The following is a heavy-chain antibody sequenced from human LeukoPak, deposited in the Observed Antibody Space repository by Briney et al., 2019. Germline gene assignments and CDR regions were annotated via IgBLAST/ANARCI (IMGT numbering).Heavy chain of an antibody. D-gene: IGHD5-18*01. CDR3: TTVDTTMV. CDR1: GFTFSAST. V-gene: IGHV3-73*01. CDR2: IRSKANSYAT. J-gene: IGHJ4*02. Sequence: GSLKLSCAASGFTFSASTMHWVRQASGKGLEWVGRIRSKANSYATAYAASAKGRFTISRDDSKNTAYLQMNSLETEDTAVYYCTTVDTTMVWGQGTLVTVSS.